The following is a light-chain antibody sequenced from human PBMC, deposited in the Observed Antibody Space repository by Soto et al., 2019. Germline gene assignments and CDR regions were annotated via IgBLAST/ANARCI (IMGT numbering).Light chain of an antibody. CDR3: QQRSNWPRT. CDR2: DVS. CDR1: QSVSSN. J-gene: IGKJ1*01. V-gene: IGKV3-11*01. Sequence: EIFMTQSPATLSVSRWEIATLSWRASQSVSSNLAWYQQKPGQAPRLLIYDVSNRATGIPARFSGSGSGTDFTLTIRSLEPEDFALYYCQQRSNWPRTFGQGTKVDIK.